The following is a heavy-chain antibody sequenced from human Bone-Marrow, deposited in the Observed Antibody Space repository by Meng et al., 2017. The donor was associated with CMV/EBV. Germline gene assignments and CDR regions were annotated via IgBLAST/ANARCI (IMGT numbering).Heavy chain of an antibody. Sequence: CAASGFTFSSYSMNWVRQAPGKGLEWVSSISSSSYIYYADSVKGRFTISRDNAKNSLYLQMNSLRAEDTAVYYCARVERGAAAGTSEYWGQGTLVTVSS. V-gene: IGHV3-21*01. J-gene: IGHJ4*02. CDR2: ISSSSYI. CDR1: GFTFSSYS. D-gene: IGHD6-13*01. CDR3: ARVERGAAAGTSEY.